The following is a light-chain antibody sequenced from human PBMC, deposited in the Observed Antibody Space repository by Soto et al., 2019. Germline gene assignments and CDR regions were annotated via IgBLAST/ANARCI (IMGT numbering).Light chain of an antibody. CDR1: QSVSSY. J-gene: IGKJ1*01. CDR2: DAS. CDR3: QQYGSSLT. V-gene: IGKV3-20*01. Sequence: EIVLTQSPGTLSLSPVERATLSCRASQSVSSYLAWYQQKPGQAPRLLIYDASNRATGIPARFSGSGSGTDFTLTISRLEPEDFAVYYCQQYGSSLTFGQGTKVHIK.